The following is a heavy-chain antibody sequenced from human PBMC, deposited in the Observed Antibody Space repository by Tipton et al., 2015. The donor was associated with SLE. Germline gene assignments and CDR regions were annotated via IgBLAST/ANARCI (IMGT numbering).Heavy chain of an antibody. D-gene: IGHD2-15*01. V-gene: IGHV3-21*01. CDR2: ISSSSTSI. J-gene: IGHJ4*02. CDR1: GFTLSNHF. CDR3: AREEGYCSGDSCYSHFDY. Sequence: SLRLSCAASGFTLSNHFMSWVRQAPGKGLEWVSFISSSSTSIYYAESVKGRFTISRDNAKNSLYLQMNSLRAEDTAVYYCAREEGYCSGDSCYSHFDYWGQGTLLIVSS.